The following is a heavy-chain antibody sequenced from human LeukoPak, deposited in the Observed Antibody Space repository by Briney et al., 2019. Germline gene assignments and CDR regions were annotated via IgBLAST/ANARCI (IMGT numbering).Heavy chain of an antibody. CDR2: ISSTSSTV. CDR3: ARATVAGRYFDY. J-gene: IGHJ4*02. Sequence: GGSLRLSCAASGFSFSYFSMHWVRQAPGKGLEWISYISSTSSTVYFADSVKGRFTISRDNAKNSAFLQMNSLRAEDTAVYYCARATVAGRYFDYWGQGTLVTVSS. V-gene: IGHV3-48*01. CDR1: GFSFSYFS. D-gene: IGHD6-19*01.